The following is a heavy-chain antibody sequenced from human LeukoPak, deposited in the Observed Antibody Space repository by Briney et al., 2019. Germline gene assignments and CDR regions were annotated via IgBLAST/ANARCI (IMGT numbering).Heavy chain of an antibody. J-gene: IGHJ6*03. V-gene: IGHV3-7*01. CDR1: GLTFSIHW. CDR3: ARRYCDSGNYYYMDV. CDR2: INQDGSDK. D-gene: IGHD3-22*01. Sequence: GGSLRLSCAASGLTFSIHWMNWVRQAPGKGLECVANINQDGSDKYYVDSVKGRFTISRDNTKNSLYLQMNSLRAEDTAVYYCARRYCDSGNYYYMDVWGKGTTVTISS.